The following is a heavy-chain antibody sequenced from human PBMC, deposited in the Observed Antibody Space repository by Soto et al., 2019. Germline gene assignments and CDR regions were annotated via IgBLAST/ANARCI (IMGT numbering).Heavy chain of an antibody. D-gene: IGHD3-3*02. CDR2: LDPEDGET. CDR3: VTHFLRDNFYYYAVDV. J-gene: IGHJ6*02. Sequence: ASVKVSCKVSGHTLTGLPMHWVRQAPGKGLEWMGGLDPEDGETIYAQKFQGRVTLTEDTSSDTAYMDLSSLRFEDTAVYYCVTHFLRDNFYYYAVDVWGQGTTVTVSS. CDR1: GHTLTGLP. V-gene: IGHV1-24*01.